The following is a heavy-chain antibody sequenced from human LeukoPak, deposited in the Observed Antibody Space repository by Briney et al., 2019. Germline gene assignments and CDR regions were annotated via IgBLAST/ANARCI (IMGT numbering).Heavy chain of an antibody. Sequence: PGGSLRLSCAASGFTFSSYAMSWVRQAPGKGLEWVSAISGSGGSTYYADSVKGRFTISRDNSKNTLYLQMNSLRAEDTAVYYCAKDHEYYYDSSGYYDYWGQGTLVTVSS. CDR2: ISGSGGST. CDR3: AKDHEYYYDSSGYYDY. D-gene: IGHD3-22*01. J-gene: IGHJ4*02. CDR1: GFTFSSYA. V-gene: IGHV3-23*01.